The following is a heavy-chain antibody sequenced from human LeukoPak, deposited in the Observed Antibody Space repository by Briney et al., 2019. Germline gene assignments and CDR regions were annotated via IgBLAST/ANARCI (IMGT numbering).Heavy chain of an antibody. CDR1: GXSISSRSYC. D-gene: IGHD3-22*01. Sequence: SETLSLTCSVSGXSISSRSYCWGWIRQPPGKGLEWIGSIYYSGNTYHNPSLKSRVTMSIDTSTNQFTLRLSSVTAADTAMYYCTRSFFFDSTGTYWYFDLWGRGILVSVSS. CDR2: IYYSGNT. J-gene: IGHJ2*01. CDR3: TRSFFFDSTGTYWYFDL. V-gene: IGHV4-39*01.